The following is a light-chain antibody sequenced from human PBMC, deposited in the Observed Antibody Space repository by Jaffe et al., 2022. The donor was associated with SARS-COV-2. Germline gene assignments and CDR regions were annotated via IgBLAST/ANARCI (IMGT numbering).Light chain of an antibody. Sequence: EIVMTQSPANLSASPGERATLSCRASQSVSSNLAWYQQKPGQAPRLLIYGTSTRATSIPARFSGSGSGTEFTLTISSPQSEDFAVYYCQQYNNWPYTFGQGTKLEIK. CDR1: QSVSSN. CDR3: QQYNNWPYT. CDR2: GTS. J-gene: IGKJ2*01. V-gene: IGKV3-15*01.